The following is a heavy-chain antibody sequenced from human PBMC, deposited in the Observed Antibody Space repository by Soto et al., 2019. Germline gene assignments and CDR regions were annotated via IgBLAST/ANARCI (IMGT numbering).Heavy chain of an antibody. CDR2: IYYSGST. D-gene: IGHD3-22*01. V-gene: IGHV4-59*01. J-gene: IGHJ4*02. CDR1: GGSISSYY. CDR3: AGLYPYESSGYHLNY. Sequence: SETLSLTCTVSGGSISSYYWSWIRQPPGKGLEWIGYIYYSGSTNYNPSLKSRVTISVDTSKNQFSLKLSSVTAADTAVYYCAGLYPYESSGYHLNYWGQGTLVTVSS.